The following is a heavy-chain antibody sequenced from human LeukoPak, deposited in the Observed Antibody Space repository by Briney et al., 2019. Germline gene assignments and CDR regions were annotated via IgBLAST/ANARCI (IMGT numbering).Heavy chain of an antibody. CDR2: ISYDGSNK. CDR1: GFTFSGYG. J-gene: IGHJ5*02. Sequence: GGSLRLSCAASGFTFSGYGRQWVRQAPGKGLEWVALISYDGSNKHYADSVKGRFTISRDNSKNTLYLQMDSLRVEDTAVYYCAKDGPGSWFGEATWGQGSLVTVSS. V-gene: IGHV3-30*18. CDR3: AKDGPGSWFGEAT. D-gene: IGHD6-13*01.